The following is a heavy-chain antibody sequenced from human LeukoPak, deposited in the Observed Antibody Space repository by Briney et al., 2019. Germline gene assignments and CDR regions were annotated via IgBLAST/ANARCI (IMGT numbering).Heavy chain of an antibody. J-gene: IGHJ4*02. CDR1: GFTFSSYA. CDR2: ISGSGGST. V-gene: IGHV3-23*01. CDR3: AKDPRSAYDYVWGSYRYAGFDY. D-gene: IGHD3-16*02. Sequence: PRGSLRLSCAASGFTFSSYAMSWVRQAPGKGLEWVSAISGSGGSTYYADSVKGRFTISRDNSKNTLYLQMNSLRAEDTAVYYCAKDPRSAYDYVWGSYRYAGFDYWGQGTLVTVSS.